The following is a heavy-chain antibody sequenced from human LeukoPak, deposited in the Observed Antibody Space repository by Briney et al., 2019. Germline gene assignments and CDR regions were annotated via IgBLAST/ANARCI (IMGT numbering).Heavy chain of an antibody. J-gene: IGHJ5*02. CDR1: GFTFNDYY. V-gene: IGHV3-11*01. Sequence: PGGSLRLSCAASGFTFNDYYMSWIRQAPGKGLEWLSYINIGGTNTHYADSVKGRFTISRDNAKKSMYLEMNNLRAEDTAVYYCATDGAGFDTWGQGVLVTVSS. CDR3: ATDGAGFDT. CDR2: INIGGTNT.